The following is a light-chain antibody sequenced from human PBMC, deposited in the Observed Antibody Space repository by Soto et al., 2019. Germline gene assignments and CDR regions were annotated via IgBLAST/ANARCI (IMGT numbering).Light chain of an antibody. CDR2: GAS. CDR3: QEDGSSPPYT. Sequence: ELVLTQSPGTLSLSPGERATLSCRASQSVSSSYLAWYQQTPGQAPRLLIYGASSRATGIPDRFSGSGSVTDFTLTISRLEPEDFAVDYCQEDGSSPPYTFGQRAKLEIK. V-gene: IGKV3-20*01. CDR1: QSVSSSY. J-gene: IGKJ2*01.